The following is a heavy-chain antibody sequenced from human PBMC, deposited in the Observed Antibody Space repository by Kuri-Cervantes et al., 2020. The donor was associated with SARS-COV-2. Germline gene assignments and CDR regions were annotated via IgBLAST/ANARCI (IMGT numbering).Heavy chain of an antibody. V-gene: IGHV3-30*18. CDR3: AKDRTMLEADYYFES. CDR1: GFTFSSYG. Sequence: GGSLRLSCAASGFTFSSYGIHWVRQAPGKGPEWLTFISYNGNNINYADSVRGRLTISRDNSKNTVHVEMNSLRVEDTAVYYCAKDRTMLEADYYFESWGQGTLVTVSS. D-gene: IGHD2-15*01. CDR2: ISYNGNNI. J-gene: IGHJ4*02.